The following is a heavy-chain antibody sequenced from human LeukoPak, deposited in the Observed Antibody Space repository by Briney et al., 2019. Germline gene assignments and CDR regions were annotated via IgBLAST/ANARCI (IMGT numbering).Heavy chain of an antibody. CDR3: ARVLYGDYARHFDY. Sequence: SETLSLTCTVSGGSISSYYWSWIRQPPGEGLEWIGYIYYSGSTNYNPSLKSRVTISVDTSKNQFSLKLSSVTAADTAVYYCARVLYGDYARHFDYWGQGTLVTVSS. CDR2: IYYSGST. CDR1: GGSISSYY. J-gene: IGHJ4*02. V-gene: IGHV4-59*12. D-gene: IGHD4-17*01.